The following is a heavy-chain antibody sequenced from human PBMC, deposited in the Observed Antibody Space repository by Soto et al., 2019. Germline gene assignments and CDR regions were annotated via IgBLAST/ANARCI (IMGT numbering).Heavy chain of an antibody. CDR2: ISAYNGNT. CDR1: GYTFTSYG. Sequence: QVQLVQSGAEVKKPGASVKVSCKASGYTFTSYGISWVRQAPGQGLEWMGCISAYNGNTNYAQKLQGRVTMTTDTSTSTAYMELRSLRSDDTAVYYCARDIGYSSGWYSGRYGMDVWGQGTTVTVSS. J-gene: IGHJ6*02. V-gene: IGHV1-18*01. CDR3: ARDIGYSSGWYSGRYGMDV. D-gene: IGHD6-19*01.